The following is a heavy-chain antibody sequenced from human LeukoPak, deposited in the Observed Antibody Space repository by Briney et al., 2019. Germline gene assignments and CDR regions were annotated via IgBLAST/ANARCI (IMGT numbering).Heavy chain of an antibody. V-gene: IGHV4-39*01. Sequence: SSETLSLTCTVSGGSISSSRYYWGWIRQPPGKGLEWIRSIYYTGSTNYNPSLKSRVTISVDTSKNQFSLKPSSVTAADTAVYYCARHTIHFHIIGWFDPXXXGXLXTVFS. CDR1: GGSISSSRYY. J-gene: IGHJ5*02. CDR3: ARHTIHFHIIGWFDP. D-gene: IGHD2-2*01. CDR2: IYYTGST.